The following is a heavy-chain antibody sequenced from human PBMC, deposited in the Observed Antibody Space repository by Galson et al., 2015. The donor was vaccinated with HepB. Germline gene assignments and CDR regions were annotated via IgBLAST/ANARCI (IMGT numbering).Heavy chain of an antibody. CDR1: GFTFNDYN. Sequence: SLRLSCAASGFTFNDYNMIWVRQAPGKGLEWVSSISSDSTYIYYADSVRRRFTISRDNTKNSLYLQMNSLRVEDTAIYYCARDPPLGAPFDYWGQGTLVTVSS. CDR3: ARDPPLGAPFDY. J-gene: IGHJ4*02. D-gene: IGHD3-16*01. V-gene: IGHV3-21*01. CDR2: ISSDSTYI.